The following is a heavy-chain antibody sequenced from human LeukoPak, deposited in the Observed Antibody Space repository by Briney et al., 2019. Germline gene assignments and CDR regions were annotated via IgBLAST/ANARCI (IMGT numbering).Heavy chain of an antibody. CDR3: AKGAPYYDFWSGYPPYFDY. V-gene: IGHV3-23*01. J-gene: IGHJ4*02. CDR2: ISGSGGST. D-gene: IGHD3-3*01. CDR1: GFTFSSYA. Sequence: GGSLRLPCAASGFTFSSYATSWVRQAPGKGLEWVSAISGSGGSTYYADSVKGRFTISRDNSKNTLYLQMNSLRAEDTAVYYCAKGAPYYDFWSGYPPYFDYWGQGTLVTVSS.